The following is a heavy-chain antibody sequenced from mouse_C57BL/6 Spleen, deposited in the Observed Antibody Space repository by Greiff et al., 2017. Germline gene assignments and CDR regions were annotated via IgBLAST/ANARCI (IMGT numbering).Heavy chain of an antibody. Sequence: VQGVESGAELVKPGASVKISCKASGYAFSSYWMNWVKQRPGKGLEWIGQIYPGDGDTNYNGKFRGKATLTADKSSSTAYMQLSSLTSEDSAVYYCARVEDYDLDYWGQGTTLTVSS. CDR3: ARVEDYDLDY. CDR2: IYPGDGDT. D-gene: IGHD2-4*01. J-gene: IGHJ2*01. V-gene: IGHV1-80*01. CDR1: GYAFSSYW.